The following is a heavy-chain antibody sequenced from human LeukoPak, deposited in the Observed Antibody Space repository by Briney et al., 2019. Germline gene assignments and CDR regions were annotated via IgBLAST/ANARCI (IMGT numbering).Heavy chain of an antibody. V-gene: IGHV3-11*01. CDR3: VRHSGRAGGQ. J-gene: IGHJ4*02. CDR2: ISANGGDI. Sequence: GGSPRLSCATSGFRFGDHYMSWVRQAPGKGPEWISYISANGGDIAYANSVRGRFTISRDNAKNSLFLQMRSLRVEDTAVYHCVRHSGRAGGQWGQGTLVAVSS. D-gene: IGHD3-10*01. CDR1: GFRFGDHY.